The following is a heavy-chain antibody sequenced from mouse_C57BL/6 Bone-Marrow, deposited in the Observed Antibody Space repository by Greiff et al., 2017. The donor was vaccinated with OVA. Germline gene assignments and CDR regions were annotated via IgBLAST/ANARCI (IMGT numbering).Heavy chain of an antibody. CDR3: ASRMDDYFPAWFAY. J-gene: IGHJ3*01. CDR1: GYSITSGYY. V-gene: IGHV3-6*01. CDR2: ISYDGSN. D-gene: IGHD2-4*01. Sequence: DVQLVESGPGLVKPSQSLSLTCSVTGYSITSGYYWNWIRQFPGNKLEWMGYISYDGSNNYNPSLKNRISITRDTSKNQFFLKLNSVTTEDTATYYCASRMDDYFPAWFAYWGQGTLVTVSA.